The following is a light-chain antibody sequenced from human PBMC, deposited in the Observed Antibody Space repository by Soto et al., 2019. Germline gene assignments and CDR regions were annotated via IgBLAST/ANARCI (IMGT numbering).Light chain of an antibody. Sequence: QLVLTQSPSASASLGASVKLTCTLSSGHSNYAIAWHQQQSEKGPRYLMKLNSDGSHSKGDAIPDRFSGSSSGAERYLTISSLQSEDEADCYCQTWGSGIVVFGGGTKLTVL. CDR2: LNSDGSH. CDR3: QTWGSGIVV. J-gene: IGLJ2*01. V-gene: IGLV4-69*01. CDR1: SGHSNYA.